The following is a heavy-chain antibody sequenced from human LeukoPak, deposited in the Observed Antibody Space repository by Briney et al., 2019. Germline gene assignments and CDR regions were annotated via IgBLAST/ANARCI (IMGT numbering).Heavy chain of an antibody. V-gene: IGHV4-38-2*02. CDR1: GYSISSGYY. Sequence: SETLSLTCTVSGYSISSGYYWGWIRQPPGKGLEWIGSIYHRGSTYYNPSLKSRVTISVDTSKNQFSLNLSSVTAADTAVYYCARDDPDGDTYGYVPWEYYYYYMDVWGKGTTVTVSS. CDR2: IYHRGST. J-gene: IGHJ6*03. CDR3: ARDDPDGDTYGYVPWEYYYYYMDV. D-gene: IGHD5-18*01.